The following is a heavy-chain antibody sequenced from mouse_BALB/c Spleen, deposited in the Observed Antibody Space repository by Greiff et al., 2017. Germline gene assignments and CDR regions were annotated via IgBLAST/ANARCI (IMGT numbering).Heavy chain of an antibody. CDR1: GFSLTSYG. J-gene: IGHJ2*01. CDR3: ARETLYYGSTFFDY. CDR2: IWAGGST. D-gene: IGHD1-1*01. V-gene: IGHV2-9*02. Sequence: QVQLKQSGPGLVAPSQSLSITCTVSGFSLTSYGVHWVRQPPGKGLEWLGVIWAGGSTNYNSALMSRLSISKDNSKSQVFLKMNSLQTDDTAMYYCARETLYYGSTFFDYWGQGTTLTVSS.